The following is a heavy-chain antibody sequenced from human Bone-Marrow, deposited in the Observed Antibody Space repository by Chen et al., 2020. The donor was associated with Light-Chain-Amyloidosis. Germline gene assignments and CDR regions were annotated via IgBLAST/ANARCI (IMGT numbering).Heavy chain of an antibody. CDR2: IYPDDSDA. CDR1: GYTIPNYW. Sequence: EVQLEQSGPEVKKPGESLKISCKGSGYTIPNYWIGWVRQMPGKGREWMGVIYPDDSDARYSPSFEGQVTISADKSITTAYLQWRSLKASDTAMYYCARRRDGYNFDYWGQGTLVTVSS. CDR3: ARRRDGYNFDY. D-gene: IGHD5-12*01. J-gene: IGHJ4*02. V-gene: IGHV5-51*01.